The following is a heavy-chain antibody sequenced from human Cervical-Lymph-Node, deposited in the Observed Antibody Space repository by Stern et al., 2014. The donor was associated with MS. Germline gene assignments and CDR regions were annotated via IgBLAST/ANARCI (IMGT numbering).Heavy chain of an antibody. D-gene: IGHD2-15*01. CDR3: AKDRLFCSGGGCYAMDV. J-gene: IGHJ6*02. CDR2: LSNAGNEK. V-gene: IGHV3-30*18. Sequence: VQLVESGGGVVQPGRSLRLSCAASGFTLRSYGMHWVRQAPGKGLEWVAVLSNAGNEKYYTDAVKGRFTISRDNSKNTLYLQMNSLRIEDTAVYYCAKDRLFCSGGGCYAMDVWGQGTTVTVSS. CDR1: GFTLRSYG.